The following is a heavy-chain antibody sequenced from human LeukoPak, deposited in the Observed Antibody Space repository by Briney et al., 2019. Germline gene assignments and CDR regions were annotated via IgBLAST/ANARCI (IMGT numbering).Heavy chain of an antibody. CDR1: GFTFANHA. V-gene: IGHV3-23*01. D-gene: IGHD3-3*01. Sequence: GGSLSLSCAASGFTFANHAISWVRQAPGKGLEWVSTIRSSGGSTYYADSVKGRFTISRDNSKNTLYLQMNSLRAGDTAVYYCVRGYYDFWSGHLATMDVWGQGTTVTVSS. CDR2: IRSSGGST. J-gene: IGHJ6*02. CDR3: VRGYYDFWSGHLATMDV.